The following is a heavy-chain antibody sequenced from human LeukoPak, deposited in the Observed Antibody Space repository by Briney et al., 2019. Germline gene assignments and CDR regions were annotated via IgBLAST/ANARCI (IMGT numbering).Heavy chain of an antibody. CDR3: ARASDNWNDEGYFDY. J-gene: IGHJ4*02. CDR1: GFTFSSYW. D-gene: IGHD1-1*01. CDR2: IKSDGSST. Sequence: GRSLRLSCAASGFTFSSYWMHWVRQAPGKGLVWVSRIKSDGSSTSYADPVKGRFTISRDNAKNSLYLQMNSLRAEDTAVYYCARASDNWNDEGYFDYWGQGTLVTVSS. V-gene: IGHV3-74*01.